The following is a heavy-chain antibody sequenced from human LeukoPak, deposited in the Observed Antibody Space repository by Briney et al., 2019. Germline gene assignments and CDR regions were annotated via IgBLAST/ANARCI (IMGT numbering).Heavy chain of an antibody. V-gene: IGHV1-18*01. CDR1: GYTFTSYG. CDR2: ISAYNGNA. D-gene: IGHD2-2*01. Sequence: ASVKVSCKASGYTFTSYGISWVRQAPGQGLEWMGWISAYNGNANYAQKLQGRVTMTTDTSTSTAYMELRSLRSDDTAVYYCARELTEYCSITRCHVVFDIWGQGTMVTVPS. J-gene: IGHJ3*02. CDR3: ARELTEYCSITRCHVVFDI.